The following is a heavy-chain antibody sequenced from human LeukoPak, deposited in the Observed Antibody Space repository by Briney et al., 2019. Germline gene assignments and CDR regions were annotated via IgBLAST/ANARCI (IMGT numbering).Heavy chain of an antibody. D-gene: IGHD3-22*01. CDR3: VKTYYYDSSGYSADAFDI. Sequence: SVKVSCKASGFTFTSSAVQWVRQARGQRLEWIGWIVVGSGNTNYAQKFQERVTITRDMSTSTAYMELSRLRSDDTAVYYCVKTYYYDSSGYSADAFDIWGQGTMVTVSS. J-gene: IGHJ3*02. V-gene: IGHV1-58*01. CDR2: IVVGSGNT. CDR1: GFTFTSSA.